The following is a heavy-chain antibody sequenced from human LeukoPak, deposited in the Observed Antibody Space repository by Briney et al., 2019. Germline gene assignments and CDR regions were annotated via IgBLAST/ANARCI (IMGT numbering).Heavy chain of an antibody. CDR2: INTNTGNP. V-gene: IGHV7-4-1*02. Sequence: ASVKVSCKASGYTFTSYAMNWVRQATGQGLEWMGWINTNTGNPTYAQGFTGRFVFSLDTSVSTAYLQISSLKAEDTAVYYCARDTSMVRGVTYWFDPWGQGTLVTVSS. D-gene: IGHD3-10*01. CDR1: GYTFTSYA. J-gene: IGHJ5*02. CDR3: ARDTSMVRGVTYWFDP.